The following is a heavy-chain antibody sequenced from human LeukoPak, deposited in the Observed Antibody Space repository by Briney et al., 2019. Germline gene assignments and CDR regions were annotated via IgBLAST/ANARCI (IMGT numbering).Heavy chain of an antibody. D-gene: IGHD3-10*01. Sequence: GGSLRLSCAASGFTFRDHYIDWLRQAPGKGGEWVARVRNKANSYTTDYAASVKGRFTISRDDSQNSLYLQMNRLKTEDTAVYFCIRGKGGSGNYYPFDYWGQGTLVTVSS. CDR1: GFTFRDHY. CDR3: IRGKGGSGNYYPFDY. CDR2: VRNKANSYTT. J-gene: IGHJ4*02. V-gene: IGHV3-72*01.